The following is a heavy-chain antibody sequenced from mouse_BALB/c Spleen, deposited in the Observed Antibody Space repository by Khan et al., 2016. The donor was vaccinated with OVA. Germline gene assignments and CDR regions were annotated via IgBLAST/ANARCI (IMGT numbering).Heavy chain of an antibody. CDR3: TRRNWDVAWFAY. V-gene: IGHV1-5*01. J-gene: IGHJ3*01. CDR2: IYPGNSDT. D-gene: IGHD4-1*01. CDR1: GYTFTRSW. Sequence: VQLQQSGTVLARPGASVKMSCKASGYTFTRSWMHWVKQRPGQGLEWIGAIYPGNSDTNYNEKFKGKAKLTAVTSTRTAYMELSSLTNEDSAVYYCTRRNWDVAWFAYWGQGTLVTVSA.